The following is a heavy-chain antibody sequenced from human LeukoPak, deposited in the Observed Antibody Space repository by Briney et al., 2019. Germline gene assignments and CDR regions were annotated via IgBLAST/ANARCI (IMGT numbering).Heavy chain of an antibody. CDR2: ISSSSSYI. Sequence: PGGSLRLSCAASGFTFSSYSMNWVRQAPGKGLEWVSSISSSSSYIYYADSVKGRFTISRDNAKNSLYLQMNSLRAEDTAVYYCARGLGYCSSTSCYKPDWFDPWGQGTLVTVSS. V-gene: IGHV3-21*01. J-gene: IGHJ5*02. D-gene: IGHD2-2*02. CDR3: ARGLGYCSSTSCYKPDWFDP. CDR1: GFTFSSYS.